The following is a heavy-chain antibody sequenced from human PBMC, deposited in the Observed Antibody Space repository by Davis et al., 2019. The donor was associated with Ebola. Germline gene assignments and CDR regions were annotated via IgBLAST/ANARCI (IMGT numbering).Heavy chain of an antibody. V-gene: IGHV3-74*01. CDR1: GFTFSYYW. CDR2: ISSDGNTI. Sequence: GESLKISCAASGFTFSYYWMHWVRQAPGKGLVWVSHISSDGNTINYADSVKGRFTITRDDAKNTLYLQMDRLRADDTAVYYCARGLLQLQRSTLDVWGQGTTVTVSS. J-gene: IGHJ6*02. D-gene: IGHD1-1*01. CDR3: ARGLLQLQRSTLDV.